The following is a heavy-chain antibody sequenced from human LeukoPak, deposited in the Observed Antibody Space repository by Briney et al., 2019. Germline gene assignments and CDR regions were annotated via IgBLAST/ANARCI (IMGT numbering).Heavy chain of an antibody. CDR1: GFTFSGSA. V-gene: IGHV3-73*01. D-gene: IGHD2-21*02. CDR2: IRSKANSYAT. CDR3: TRDCGGDCYDNY. Sequence: GGSLKLSCAASGFTFSGSAMHWVRQAYGKGLEWVGRIRSKANSYATAYAASVKGRFTISRDDSKNTAYLQMNSLKTEDTAVYYCTRDCGGDCYDNYWGQGTLVTVSS. J-gene: IGHJ4*02.